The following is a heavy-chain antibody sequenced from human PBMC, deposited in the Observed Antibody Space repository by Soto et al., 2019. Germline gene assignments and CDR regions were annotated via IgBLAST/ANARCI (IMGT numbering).Heavy chain of an antibody. D-gene: IGHD2-15*01. Sequence: SVKVSCKASGGTFSSYAISWVRQAPGQGLEWMGGIIPIFGTANYAQKFQGRVTMTRDASTSTVYMELSSLRSEDTAVYYCARVGCSGGSCLPNYGMDVWGQGTTVTVSS. CDR1: GGTFSSYA. V-gene: IGHV1-69*05. J-gene: IGHJ6*02. CDR2: IIPIFGTA. CDR3: ARVGCSGGSCLPNYGMDV.